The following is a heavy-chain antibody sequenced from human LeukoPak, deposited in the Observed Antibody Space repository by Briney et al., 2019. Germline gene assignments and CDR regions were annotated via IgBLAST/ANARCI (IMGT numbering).Heavy chain of an antibody. CDR3: AREGRLVNDALDI. Sequence: SETLSLTCTVSGGSISSYYWSWIRQPPGKGLEWIGYTYYSGSTNYNPSLKSRVTISVDTSKNQFSLKLSSVTAADTAVYYCAREGRLVNDALDIWGQGTMVTVSS. D-gene: IGHD6-19*01. J-gene: IGHJ3*02. CDR1: GGSISSYY. CDR2: TYYSGST. V-gene: IGHV4-59*01.